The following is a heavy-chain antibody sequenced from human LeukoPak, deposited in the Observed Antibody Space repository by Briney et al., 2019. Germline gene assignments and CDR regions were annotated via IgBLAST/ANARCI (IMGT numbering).Heavy chain of an antibody. Sequence: SETLSLTCAVSGYSISSGYYWGWIRQPPGKGLEWIGSIYHSGSTYYNPSLKSRVTISVDRSKNQFSLKLSSVTAADTAVYYCARVVVVPAQYMDVWGKGTTVTVSS. V-gene: IGHV4-38-2*01. J-gene: IGHJ6*03. D-gene: IGHD2-2*01. CDR2: IYHSGST. CDR1: GYSISSGYY. CDR3: ARVVVVPAQYMDV.